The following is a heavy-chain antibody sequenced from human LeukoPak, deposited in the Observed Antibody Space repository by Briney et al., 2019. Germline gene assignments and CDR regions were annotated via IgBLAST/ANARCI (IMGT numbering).Heavy chain of an antibody. CDR1: GFTFSTYA. D-gene: IGHD1-1*01. Sequence: PGGSLRLSCAASGFTFSTYAVHWVRQAPGKGLEWVTFISYNGGYEYYADSVRGRFTISRDNSKNKLYLQMNSLRVEDTAVYYCAREYYRFAQPGTRWFDPWGQGTLVTVSS. J-gene: IGHJ5*02. CDR3: AREYYRFAQPGTRWFDP. V-gene: IGHV3-30*04. CDR2: ISYNGGYE.